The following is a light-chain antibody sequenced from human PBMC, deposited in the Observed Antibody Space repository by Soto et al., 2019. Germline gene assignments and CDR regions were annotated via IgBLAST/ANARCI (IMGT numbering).Light chain of an antibody. Sequence: EIVLTQSPGTLSLSPGERVTVPCRASQSIRSTYLAWYQQKPGQAPRLLIYGISTRATGIPDRFSGSGSGTDFTLTISRLEPEDFAVYYCQQYSSYPLTFGGGTKVEIK. V-gene: IGKV3-20*01. J-gene: IGKJ4*01. CDR1: QSIRSTY. CDR3: QQYSSYPLT. CDR2: GIS.